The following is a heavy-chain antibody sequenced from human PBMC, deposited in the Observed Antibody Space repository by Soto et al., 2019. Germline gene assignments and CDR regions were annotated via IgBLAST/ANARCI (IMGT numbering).Heavy chain of an antibody. CDR3: ARITMVRGVIYYGMEV. V-gene: IGHV4-34*01. J-gene: IGHJ6*02. D-gene: IGHD3-10*01. CDR1: GGSFSGYY. Sequence: PSETLSLTCAVYGGSFSGYYWSWIRQPPGKGLEWIGEINHSGSTNYNPSLKSRVTISVDTSKNQFSLKLSSVTAADTAVYYCARITMVRGVIYYGMEVWGQGTTVTVSS. CDR2: INHSGST.